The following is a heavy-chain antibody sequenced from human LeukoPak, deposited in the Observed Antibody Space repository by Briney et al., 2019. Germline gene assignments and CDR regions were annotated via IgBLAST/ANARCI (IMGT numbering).Heavy chain of an antibody. CDR2: ISGSGGST. D-gene: IGHD3-22*01. V-gene: IGHV3-23*01. CDR3: AKPTYYYDSSGQGPFDY. CDR1: GFTFSSYA. Sequence: GGSLRLSCAASGFTFSSYAMSWVRQAPGKGLEWVSAISGSGGSTYYADPVKGRFTISRDNSKNTLYLQMNSLRAEDTAVYYCAKPTYYYDSSGQGPFDYWGQGTLVTVSS. J-gene: IGHJ4*02.